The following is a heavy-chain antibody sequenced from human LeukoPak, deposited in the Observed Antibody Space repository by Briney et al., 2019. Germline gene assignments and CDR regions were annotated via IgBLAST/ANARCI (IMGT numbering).Heavy chain of an antibody. CDR2: ISWNSATI. CDR3: AKAGCSSTTCYDNS. Sequence: GRSLRLSCAASGFNFEEYAMHWVRQTPGKGLEWVSDISWNSATIAYADFVKGRFTISRDNAKNSLYLQMNSLRVEDTALYYCAKAGCSSTTCYDNSWGQGTLVTVSS. CDR1: GFNFEEYA. J-gene: IGHJ4*02. D-gene: IGHD2-2*01. V-gene: IGHV3-9*01.